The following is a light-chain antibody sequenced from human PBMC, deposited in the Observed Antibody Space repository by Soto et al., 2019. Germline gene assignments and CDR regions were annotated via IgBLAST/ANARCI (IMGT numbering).Light chain of an antibody. CDR2: DVT. J-gene: IGLJ1*01. Sequence: QSVLTQPASVSGSPGRSITISCTGTSSDVGGYNYVSWYQQHPGKPPKLMICDVTNRPSGISNRFSGSKSGNTASLTISGLQAEDEADYYCSSYTSSSTYVFGTGTKLTVL. V-gene: IGLV2-14*01. CDR1: SSDVGGYNY. CDR3: SSYTSSSTYV.